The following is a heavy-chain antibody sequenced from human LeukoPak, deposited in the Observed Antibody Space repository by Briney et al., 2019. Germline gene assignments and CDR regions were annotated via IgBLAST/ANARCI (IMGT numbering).Heavy chain of an antibody. J-gene: IGHJ4*02. CDR2: IYHSGST. D-gene: IGHD6-19*01. CDR3: ASSRLGAGWDY. Sequence: PSQTLSLTCTVSGGSISSGGYYWSWIRQPPGKGLEWIGYIYHSGSTYYNPSLKSRVTISVDTSKNQFSLKLSSVTAADTAVYYCASSRLGAGWDYWGQGTLVTVSS. CDR1: GGSISSGGYY. V-gene: IGHV4-30-2*02.